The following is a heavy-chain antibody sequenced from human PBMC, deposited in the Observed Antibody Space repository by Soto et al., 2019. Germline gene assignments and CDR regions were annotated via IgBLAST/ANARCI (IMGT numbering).Heavy chain of an antibody. Sequence: QVQLQQRGAGLLKPSETLSLTCGVYGGSLSGYYWSWIRQLPGKGLEWIGEITPGGSAAYHPSIRRRAAISLDTSKNQISLEMNSVTVADTGVYYCARGGGWRWTPPWGQGTLVTVSS. V-gene: IGHV4-34*01. CDR3: ARGGGWRWTPP. J-gene: IGHJ4*02. D-gene: IGHD3-3*01. CDR1: GGSLSGYY. CDR2: ITPGGSA.